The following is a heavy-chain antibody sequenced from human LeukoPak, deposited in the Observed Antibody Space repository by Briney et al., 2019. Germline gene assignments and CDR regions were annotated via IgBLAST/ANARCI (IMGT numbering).Heavy chain of an antibody. V-gene: IGHV3-30-3*01. Sequence: GGSLRLSCAASGFTFSSYAMHWVRQAPGKGLEWVAVISYDGSNKYYADSVKGRFTISRDNSKNTLYLQMNSLRAEDTAVYYCAKTRATVTTLDYWGQGTLVTVSS. CDR3: AKTRATVTTLDY. J-gene: IGHJ4*02. D-gene: IGHD4-17*01. CDR1: GFTFSSYA. CDR2: ISYDGSNK.